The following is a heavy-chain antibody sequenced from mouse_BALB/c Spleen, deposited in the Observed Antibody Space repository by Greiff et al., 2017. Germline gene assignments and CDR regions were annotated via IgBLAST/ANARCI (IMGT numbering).Heavy chain of an antibody. D-gene: IGHD1-1*01. CDR2: ISSGGST. Sequence: EVQLQESGGGLVKPGGSLKLSCAASGFTFSSYAMSWVRQTPEKRLEWVASISSGGSTYYPDSVKGRFTISRDNARNILYLQMSSLRSEDTAMYYCARVYYGSSYGYFDVWGAGTTVTVSS. V-gene: IGHV5-6-5*01. J-gene: IGHJ1*01. CDR3: ARVYYGSSYGYFDV. CDR1: GFTFSSYA.